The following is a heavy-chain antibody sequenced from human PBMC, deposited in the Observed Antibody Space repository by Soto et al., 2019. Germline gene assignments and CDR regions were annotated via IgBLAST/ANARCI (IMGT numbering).Heavy chain of an antibody. CDR1: GFTFSSYG. V-gene: IGHV3-33*01. CDR3: ARAPLYYYGMDV. Sequence: QVQLVESGGGVVQPGRSLRLSCAASGFTFSSYGMHWVRQAPGKGLEWVAVIWYDGSNKYYADSVKGRFTISRDNSKNPLYLQMNSLRAEDTAVYYCARAPLYYYGMDVWGQGTTVTVSS. CDR2: IWYDGSNK. J-gene: IGHJ6*02.